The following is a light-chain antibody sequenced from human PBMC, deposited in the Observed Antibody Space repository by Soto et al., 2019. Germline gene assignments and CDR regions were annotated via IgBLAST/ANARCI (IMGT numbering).Light chain of an antibody. CDR2: DAS. Sequence: EIVLTQSPATLSLSPGERATLSCRASQSVSSYLGWYQQRPGQAPRLLIYDASNRATGIPARFSGSGSGTDFTLTISSLEPEDWAVYYCQQSSKWLDGITFGQGTRLEIK. J-gene: IGKJ5*01. CDR3: QQSSKWLDGIT. CDR1: QSVSSY. V-gene: IGKV3-11*01.